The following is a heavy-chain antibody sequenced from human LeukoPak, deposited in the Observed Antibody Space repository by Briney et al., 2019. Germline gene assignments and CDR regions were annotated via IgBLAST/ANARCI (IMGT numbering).Heavy chain of an antibody. CDR2: IKSDGSRT. J-gene: IGHJ3*02. Sequence: GGSLRLSCAASGFTFSSYWMHWVRQAPGKGLVWVSRIKSDGSRTTYADSVRGRFTISRDNSKNTVYLQMNSLRAEDTAVYYCARGLRNTDTFDIWGQGTMVTVSS. CDR1: GFTFSSYW. V-gene: IGHV3-74*01. CDR3: ARGLRNTDTFDI.